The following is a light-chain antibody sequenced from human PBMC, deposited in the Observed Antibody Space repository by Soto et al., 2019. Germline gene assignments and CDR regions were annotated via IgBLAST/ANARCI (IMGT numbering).Light chain of an antibody. J-gene: IGKJ3*01. CDR3: QQYGSSRFT. CDR1: QNVGNN. CDR2: GAS. Sequence: EIVMTQSPATLSVSPGERATLSCRASQNVGNNLVWYQQKPGQAPRLLIYGASTRAAGIPDRFSGSGSGTEFTLTISRLEPEDFAVYYCQQYGSSRFTFGPGTKVDIK. V-gene: IGKV3-15*01.